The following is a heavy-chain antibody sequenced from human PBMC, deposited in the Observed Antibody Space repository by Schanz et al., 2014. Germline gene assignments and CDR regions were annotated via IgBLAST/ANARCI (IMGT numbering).Heavy chain of an antibody. CDR2: ISGSSSTK. J-gene: IGHJ4*02. Sequence: EVQLVESGGGMVQPGGSLRLSCAASGITLSGYGLHWVRQAPGKGLEWVSYISGSSSTKYYADSVKGRFTISRDNGKKSMYLQMKSLRGEDTAVYYCARDKLDGAGRCTYWGQGTLVTVSS. CDR3: ARDKLDGAGRCTY. V-gene: IGHV3-48*01. D-gene: IGHD3-10*01. CDR1: GITLSGYG.